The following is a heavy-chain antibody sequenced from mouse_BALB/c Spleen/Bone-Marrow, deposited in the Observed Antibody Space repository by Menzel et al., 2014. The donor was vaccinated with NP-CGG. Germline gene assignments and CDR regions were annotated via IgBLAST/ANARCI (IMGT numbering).Heavy chain of an antibody. Sequence: EVQLVESGGGLVQPGGSLKLSCAASGFTFSSYGMSWVRQTPDKRLELVATINSNGGSTYYPDSVKGRFTISRDNAENTLYLQMSSLKSEDTAMYYCARENYRSHYYFDYWGQGTTLTVSS. CDR1: GFTFSSYG. D-gene: IGHD2-14*01. V-gene: IGHV5-6-3*01. CDR2: INSNGGST. J-gene: IGHJ2*01. CDR3: ARENYRSHYYFDY.